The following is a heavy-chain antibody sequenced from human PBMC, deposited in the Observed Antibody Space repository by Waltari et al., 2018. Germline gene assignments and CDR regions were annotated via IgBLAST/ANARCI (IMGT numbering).Heavy chain of an antibody. D-gene: IGHD1-26*01. V-gene: IGHV4-61*02. CDR3: ARARYSGSSHYYYYGMDV. J-gene: IGHJ6*02. Sequence: QVQLQESGPGLVKPSQTLSLTCTVSGGSISSGSYYWSWLRQPAGKGLEWIGRLYTSGSTNYNPSLKSRVTISVDTSKNQFSLKLSSVTAADTAVYYCARARYSGSSHYYYYGMDVWGQGTTVTVSS. CDR1: GGSISSGSYY. CDR2: LYTSGST.